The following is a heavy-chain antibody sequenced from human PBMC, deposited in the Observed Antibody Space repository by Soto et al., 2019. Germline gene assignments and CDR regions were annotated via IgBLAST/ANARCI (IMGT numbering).Heavy chain of an antibody. CDR2: IYSGGST. V-gene: IGHV3-53*01. CDR1: GFTVSSNY. CDR3: VRHSVWAHTGAWLSYGMDV. J-gene: IGHJ6*02. D-gene: IGHD3-22*01. Sequence: HPGGSLRLSCAASGFTVSSNYISWVRQAPGKGLEWVAVIYSGGSTYYAGSVKGRFTISRDKSKNALYLQMPSLRAEDTAVYYCVRHSVWAHTGAWLSYGMDVWGQGTTVTVSS.